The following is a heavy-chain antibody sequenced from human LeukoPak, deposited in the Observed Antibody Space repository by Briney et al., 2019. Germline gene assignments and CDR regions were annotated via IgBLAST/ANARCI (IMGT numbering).Heavy chain of an antibody. CDR3: ARDHGSWYYFDC. Sequence: PGGSLRLSCAGSGITFSTYWMHWVRQAPGKGLVWVSRINSEGSTISYADSVKGRFTISRDNTKNSLYLQMDSLRAEDTAVYYCARDHGSWYYFDCWGQGTLLTVSS. V-gene: IGHV3-74*01. J-gene: IGHJ4*02. CDR2: INSEGSTI. D-gene: IGHD6-13*01. CDR1: GITFSTYW.